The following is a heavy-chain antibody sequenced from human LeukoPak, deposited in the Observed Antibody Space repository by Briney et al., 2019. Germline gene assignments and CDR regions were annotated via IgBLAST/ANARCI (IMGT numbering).Heavy chain of an antibody. D-gene: IGHD3-3*01. V-gene: IGHV4-59*01. CDR3: ARTSITIFGVVIAHDY. Sequence: SETLSLTCAVSGASISSSNWLSWIRQPPGKGLEWIGYIYYSGSTNYNPSLKSRVTISVDTSKNQFSLKLSSVTAADTAVYYCARTSITIFGVVIAHDYWGQGTLVTVSS. CDR2: IYYSGST. J-gene: IGHJ4*02. CDR1: GASISSSN.